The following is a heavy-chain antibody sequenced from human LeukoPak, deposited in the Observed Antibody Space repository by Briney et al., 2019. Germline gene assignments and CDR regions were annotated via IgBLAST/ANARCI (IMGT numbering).Heavy chain of an antibody. V-gene: IGHV3-48*02. D-gene: IGHD3-22*01. Sequence: GGPLRLSCAASGFTFRSYIMNCVRQAPGKGLEWVSYISSSSSTIYYADGVKDRFTSSRENPNNSVYQQISSLRNEDTSLWYCKSGYYYDSSAYPDGWRQGTMVTVCS. CDR1: GFTFRSYI. J-gene: IGHJ3*01. CDR2: ISSSSSTI. CDR3: KSGYYYDSSAYPDG.